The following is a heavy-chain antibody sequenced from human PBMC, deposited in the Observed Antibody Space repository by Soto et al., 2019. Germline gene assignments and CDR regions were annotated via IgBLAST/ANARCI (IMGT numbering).Heavy chain of an antibody. CDR2: VYPGDSDT. J-gene: IGHJ6*04. Sequence: PGESLKISCQASGYTFSKYCIAWVRQMPWKGLEYVGIVYPGDSDTRYSPSFQGQVTISVDTSTSTAYMQWNSMKASDSAMYYCARRLKDDSGSPLYYSAFDVWGGGTTGTVYS. CDR3: ARRLKDDSGSPLYYSAFDV. D-gene: IGHD3-3*01. V-gene: IGHV5-51*01. CDR1: GYTFSKYC.